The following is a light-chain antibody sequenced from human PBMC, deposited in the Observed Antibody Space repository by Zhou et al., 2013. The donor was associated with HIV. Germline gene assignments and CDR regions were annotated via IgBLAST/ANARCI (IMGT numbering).Light chain of an antibody. CDR2: AAS. CDR1: QDISNY. CDR3: QKYNRAPPT. V-gene: IGKV1-27*01. J-gene: IGKJ4*01. Sequence: DIQMTQSPSSLSASVGDRVTITCRASQDISNYLAWYQQIPGKVPKLLIYAASTLQSGVPSRFSGSGSGTDFTLTISSLQPEDVATYYCQKYNRAPPTFGGGTKVEIK.